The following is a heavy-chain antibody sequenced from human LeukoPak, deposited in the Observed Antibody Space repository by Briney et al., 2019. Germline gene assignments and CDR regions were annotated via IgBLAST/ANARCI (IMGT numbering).Heavy chain of an antibody. CDR1: GYTFTSYD. CDR3: ARLRYFDWLLSRVYYFDY. D-gene: IGHD3-9*01. Sequence: ASVKVSCEASGYTFTSYDINWVRQATGQGLEWMGWMNPNSGNTGYAQKFQGRVTMTRNTSISTAYMELSSLRSEDTAVYYCARLRYFDWLLSRVYYFDYWGQGTLVTVSS. J-gene: IGHJ4*02. V-gene: IGHV1-8*01. CDR2: MNPNSGNT.